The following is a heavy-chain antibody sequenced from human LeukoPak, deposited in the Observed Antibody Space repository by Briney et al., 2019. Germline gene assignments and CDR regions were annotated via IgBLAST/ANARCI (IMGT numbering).Heavy chain of an antibody. Sequence: PGGSLRLSCATSGFIFSNYWMSWVRQAPGKGLEWVANIKQDGSETYYVDSVKGRFTISRDDAKNSLYLQMNSLRAEDTAVYYCARDYYRRKWFGEKIRGYDYYYMDVWGKGTTVTISS. J-gene: IGHJ6*03. CDR2: IKQDGSET. CDR3: ARDYYRRKWFGEKIRGYDYYYMDV. V-gene: IGHV3-7*01. D-gene: IGHD3-10*01. CDR1: GFIFSNYW.